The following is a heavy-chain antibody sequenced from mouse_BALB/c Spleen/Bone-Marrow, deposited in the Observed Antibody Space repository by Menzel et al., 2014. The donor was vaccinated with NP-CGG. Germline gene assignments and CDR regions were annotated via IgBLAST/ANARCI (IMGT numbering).Heavy chain of an antibody. CDR2: ISSGSSTI. D-gene: IGHD2-2*01. V-gene: IGHV5-17*02. CDR1: GFTFSSIG. CDR3: ARGIGYDAWFVY. J-gene: IGHJ3*01. Sequence: EVKLVESGGGLVQPGGSRKLSCAASGFTFSSIGMHWVRQAPEKGLKWVAYISSGSSTIYYADTVKGRFTISRDNPKNTLFLQMTSLRSEDTAMYYCARGIGYDAWFVYWGQGTLVTVSA.